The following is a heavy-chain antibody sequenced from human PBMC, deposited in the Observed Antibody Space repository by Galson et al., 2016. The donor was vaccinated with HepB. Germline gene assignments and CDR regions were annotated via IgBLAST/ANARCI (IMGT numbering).Heavy chain of an antibody. CDR2: INGGGGST. CDR3: VRVHDVALNHLLGALDV. Sequence: SLRLSCAASGFTLTTYAMSWVRQTPGKGLEWVSGINGGGGSTYVANSVKGRFTISRDISKSALYLQMNSLRGGDAGVYYCVRVHDVALNHLLGALDVWGQGTTVAVSS. D-gene: IGHD2-15*01. J-gene: IGHJ6*02. CDR1: GFTLTTYA. V-gene: IGHV3-23*01.